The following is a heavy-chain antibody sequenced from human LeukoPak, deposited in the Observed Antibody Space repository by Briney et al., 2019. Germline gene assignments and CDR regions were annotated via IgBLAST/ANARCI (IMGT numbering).Heavy chain of an antibody. J-gene: IGHJ4*02. CDR2: ISSGSSYI. CDR1: GFTFNTYS. Sequence: GGSLRLSCAASGFTFNTYSMNWVRQAPGKGLEWVSSISSGSSYIYYADSVKGRFTISRDNAKNSLYLQMNSLRAEDTAVYYCATTSYGDYSNDYWGQGTLVTVSS. D-gene: IGHD4-17*01. V-gene: IGHV3-21*01. CDR3: ATTSYGDYSNDY.